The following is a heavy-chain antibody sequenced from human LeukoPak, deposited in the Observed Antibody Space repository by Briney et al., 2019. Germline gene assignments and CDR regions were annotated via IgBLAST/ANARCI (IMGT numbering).Heavy chain of an antibody. Sequence: SETLSLTCAVSGGSISSYYWSWIRQPPGKGLEWIGYIYYSGSTNYNPSLKSRVTISVDKSKNQFSLKLSSVTAADTAVYYCARDHSSSSEDYWGQGTLVTVSS. CDR1: GGSISSYY. CDR2: IYYSGST. V-gene: IGHV4-59*12. D-gene: IGHD6-13*01. J-gene: IGHJ4*02. CDR3: ARDHSSSSEDY.